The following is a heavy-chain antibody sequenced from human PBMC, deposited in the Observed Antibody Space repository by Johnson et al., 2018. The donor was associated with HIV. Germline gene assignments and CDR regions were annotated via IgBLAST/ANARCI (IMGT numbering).Heavy chain of an antibody. J-gene: IGHJ3*02. CDR1: GFTFRGYD. CDR3: ARGVAGVPGLYDVFDI. D-gene: IGHD3/OR15-3a*01. V-gene: IGHV3-13*01. Sequence: VQLVESGGGLVQPGGSLRLSCAASGFTFRGYDMHWVRQDSEKGLEWVSGVGLRGDTHYSDSVKGRFTISREDDRESVFLQRNSLRAGDTALYVCARGVAGVPGLYDVFDIWGQGTMVTVAS. CDR2: VGLRGDT.